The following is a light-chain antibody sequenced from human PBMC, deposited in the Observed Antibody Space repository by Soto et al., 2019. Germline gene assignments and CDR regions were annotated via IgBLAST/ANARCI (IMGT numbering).Light chain of an antibody. J-gene: IGLJ1*01. CDR3: SSSKRSSTYV. CDR2: DVS. Sequence: QSALTQPASVSGSPGQSITISCTGTSSDVGGYNYVSWYQQHPGKAPKLMIYDVSNRPSGVSNRFSGSKSGNTASLTISGLQAEDEADYYCSSSKRSSTYVFGTGTQVTVL. V-gene: IGLV2-14*01. CDR1: SSDVGGYNY.